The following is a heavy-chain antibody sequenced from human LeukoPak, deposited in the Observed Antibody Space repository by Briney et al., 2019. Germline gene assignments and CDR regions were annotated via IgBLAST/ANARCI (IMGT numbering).Heavy chain of an antibody. CDR3: ARGVVGVIEVRVYYVDY. CDR2: INHSGIT. J-gene: IGHJ4*02. D-gene: IGHD3-3*01. Sequence: KPPETLSLTSALSGGSLRGYYWSWSRQPPGKGLEWIGEINHSGITNYNPSLKSRVTMSLDTSKSQFSLKLSSVTAADTALYYCARGVVGVIEVRVYYVDYWGQGTLVTVSS. CDR1: GGSLRGYY. V-gene: IGHV4-34*01.